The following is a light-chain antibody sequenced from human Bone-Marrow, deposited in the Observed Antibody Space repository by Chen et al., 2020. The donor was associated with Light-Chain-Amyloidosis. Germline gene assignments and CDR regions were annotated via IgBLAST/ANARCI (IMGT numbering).Light chain of an antibody. J-gene: IGLJ1*01. CDR1: SSDVGGDNH. V-gene: IGLV2-14*01. Sequence: QSALTQPASLSGSPGQAITISCTGTSSDVGGDNHVSSYQQHPDKAPQLMIYEVTNLPSWVSDCFSGSKADNTASLTISGLQTEDEADYFCSSYTITNTLVFGSGTRVTVL. CDR3: SSYTITNTLV. CDR2: EVT.